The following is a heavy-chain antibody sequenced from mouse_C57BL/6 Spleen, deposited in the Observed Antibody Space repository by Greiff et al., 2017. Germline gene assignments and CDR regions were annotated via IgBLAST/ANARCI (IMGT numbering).Heavy chain of an antibody. Sequence: QVQLQQPGAELVRPGSSVKLSCKASGYTFTSYWMHWVKQRPIQGLEWIGNIDPSDSETHYNQKFKDKATLTVDKSSSAAYMQLSSLTSGDSAVYYCARFRLGRGYAMDYWGQGTSVTVSS. D-gene: IGHD4-1*01. CDR3: ARFRLGRGYAMDY. J-gene: IGHJ4*01. CDR2: IDPSDSET. CDR1: GYTFTSYW. V-gene: IGHV1-52*01.